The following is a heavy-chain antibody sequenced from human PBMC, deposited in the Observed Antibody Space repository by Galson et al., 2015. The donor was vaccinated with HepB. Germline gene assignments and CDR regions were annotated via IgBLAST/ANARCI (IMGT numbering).Heavy chain of an antibody. CDR3: ARQDGVGSIIDY. Sequence: PALVKPTQTLTLTCSFSGFSLSTPGMCVAWVRQPPGKPLEWLALIDWNDNKYYSASLKTRLSLSKDTPKSHVVLTMANMDPVDTATYYCARQDGVGSIIDYWGQGTLVTVSS. V-gene: IGHV2-70*20. D-gene: IGHD1-26*01. J-gene: IGHJ4*02. CDR2: IDWNDNK. CDR1: GFSLSTPGMC.